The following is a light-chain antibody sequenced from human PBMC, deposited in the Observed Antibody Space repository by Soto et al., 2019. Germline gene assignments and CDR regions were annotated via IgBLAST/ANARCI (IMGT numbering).Light chain of an antibody. CDR3: QQSYSSPRT. Sequence: DIQMTQSPSSLSASVGDRVIITCRASQSISSYLNWYQQKPGKAPKLLIYAASSLQSGVPSRFSGSGSGTDFRLTISSLQPEDFATYYCQQSYSSPRTFGGGTKVEIK. J-gene: IGKJ4*01. CDR1: QSISSY. CDR2: AAS. V-gene: IGKV1-39*01.